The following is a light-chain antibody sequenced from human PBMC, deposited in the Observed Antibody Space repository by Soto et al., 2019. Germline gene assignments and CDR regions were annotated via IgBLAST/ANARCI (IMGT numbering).Light chain of an antibody. V-gene: IGKV3-15*01. CDR2: GAS. Sequence: IVMTQSPATLSVSPGDGATLSCRASQSVRTKLAWYQQQAGQAHRLLIYGASTRATGVSDRFSGSGSGTEYTLTISSLQSEDFAVYYCQQYDTWPSITFGQGTRLEIK. J-gene: IGKJ5*01. CDR1: QSVRTK. CDR3: QQYDTWPSIT.